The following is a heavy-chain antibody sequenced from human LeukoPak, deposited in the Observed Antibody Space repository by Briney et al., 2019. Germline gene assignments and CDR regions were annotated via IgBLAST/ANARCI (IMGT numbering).Heavy chain of an antibody. Sequence: PGGSLRLSCAASGFMFSSYWMTWVRQAPGKGLEWVANIKQDGSEKYFVDSVKGRFTISRDNAKNSLYLQMNSLRAEDTAVYYCARTTVTDVDYWGQGTLVTVSS. CDR2: IKQDGSEK. V-gene: IGHV3-7*01. CDR1: GFMFSSYW. J-gene: IGHJ4*02. CDR3: ARTTVTDVDY. D-gene: IGHD4-17*01.